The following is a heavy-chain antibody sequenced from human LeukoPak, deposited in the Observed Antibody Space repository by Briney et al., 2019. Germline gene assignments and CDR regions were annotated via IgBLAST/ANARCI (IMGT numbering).Heavy chain of an antibody. Sequence: GASVKVSCKASVGTFSSYAISWVRQAPGQGLEWMGRIIPILGIANYAQKFQGRVTITADKSTSTAYMELSSLRSEDTAVYYCARDKGNVMVSLFFDYWGQGTLVTVSS. V-gene: IGHV1-69*04. CDR2: IIPILGIA. CDR1: VGTFSSYA. CDR3: ARDKGNVMVSLFFDY. J-gene: IGHJ4*02. D-gene: IGHD3-3*02.